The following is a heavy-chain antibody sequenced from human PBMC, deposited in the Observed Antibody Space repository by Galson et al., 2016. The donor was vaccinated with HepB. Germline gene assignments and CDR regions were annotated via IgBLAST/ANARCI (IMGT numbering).Heavy chain of an antibody. Sequence: SLRLSCAASGFTFSTYWMHWVRQAPGKGLVWVSRINSDGSSTTYADSVKGRFTVSRDNAKNTLYLQINSLRAEDTAVYYCVRKSTTGSGDSFRMWGQGTMVTVSS. V-gene: IGHV3-74*01. D-gene: IGHD1-14*01. J-gene: IGHJ3*01. CDR2: INSDGSST. CDR3: VRKSTTGSGDSFRM. CDR1: GFTFSTYW.